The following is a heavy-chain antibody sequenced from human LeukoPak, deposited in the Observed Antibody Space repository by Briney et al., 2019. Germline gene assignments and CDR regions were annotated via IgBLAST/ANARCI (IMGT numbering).Heavy chain of an antibody. Sequence: SETLALTCAVNGGSFSGYYWSWIRQPPGKGLEWIGEINHSGSTNYNPSLKSRVTISVDTSKNQFSLKLSSVTAADTAVYYCARIRVVPAAVDYWGQGTLVTVSS. D-gene: IGHD2-2*01. CDR3: ARIRVVPAAVDY. CDR1: GGSFSGYY. V-gene: IGHV4-34*01. J-gene: IGHJ4*02. CDR2: INHSGST.